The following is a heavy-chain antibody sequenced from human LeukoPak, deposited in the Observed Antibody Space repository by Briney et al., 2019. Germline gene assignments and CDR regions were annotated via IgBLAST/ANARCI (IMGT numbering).Heavy chain of an antibody. Sequence: PGGSLRLPCAASEFIFSGYWMNWVRQAPGKGLEWVANIKQDGSEKQCVDSVRGRFTISRDNAKNSLYLQMNSLRVEDTAVYYCARDGFVGAADYWGQGTLVTVSS. CDR1: EFIFSGYW. CDR2: IKQDGSEK. J-gene: IGHJ4*02. V-gene: IGHV3-7*01. D-gene: IGHD6-13*01. CDR3: ARDGFVGAADY.